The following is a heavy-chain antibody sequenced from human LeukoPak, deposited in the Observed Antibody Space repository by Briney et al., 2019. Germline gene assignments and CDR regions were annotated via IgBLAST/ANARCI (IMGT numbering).Heavy chain of an antibody. D-gene: IGHD2-15*01. CDR1: GYTFSTYG. V-gene: IGHV1-18*01. J-gene: IGHJ4*02. CDR3: ARGGEYCSRGSCYFDY. CDR2: ISNYYGNT. Sequence: GASVKASCKASGYTFSTYGFTWVRQAPGQGLEWMGYISNYYGNTKYAQKVQGRVTMTTDTSTSTAYMELTSLTSDDTAVYYCARGGEYCSRGSCYFDYWGQGTLVTVSS.